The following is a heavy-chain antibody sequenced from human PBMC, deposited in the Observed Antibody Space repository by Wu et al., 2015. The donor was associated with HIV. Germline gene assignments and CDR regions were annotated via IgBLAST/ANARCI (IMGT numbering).Heavy chain of an antibody. CDR3: ARELEDPAIMVRAGFDP. CDR1: GGTFSGYA. Sequence: QVQLVQSGAEVKKPGSSVNVSCQAFGGTFSGYAVNWVRQAPGQGLEWMGGVTPMFGTTNYAQKFQGRVTITSDVYTSTAYMEMSSLRSEDTAIYYCARELEDPAIMVRAGFDPWGQGTLVTVSS. CDR2: VTPMFGTT. V-gene: IGHV1-69*05. D-gene: IGHD3-10*01. J-gene: IGHJ5*02.